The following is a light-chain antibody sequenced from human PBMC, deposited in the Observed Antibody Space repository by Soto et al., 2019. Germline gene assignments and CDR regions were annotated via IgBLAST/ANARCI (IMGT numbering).Light chain of an antibody. CDR1: QTVNRNY. CDR3: QQYIDSPRT. CDR2: GVS. V-gene: IGKV3-20*01. J-gene: IGKJ1*01. Sequence: EIVLTQSPGTLALSLGDGATLSCRASQTVNRNYLAWYHQKPGQPPRLLIYGVSNRATGVPDRFSGGGSGKEFTLTIVSLEPDDFGTYYCQQYIDSPRTFGQSTRVEVK.